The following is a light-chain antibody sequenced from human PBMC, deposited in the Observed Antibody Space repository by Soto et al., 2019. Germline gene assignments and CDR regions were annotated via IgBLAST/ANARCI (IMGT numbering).Light chain of an antibody. Sequence: EIVLTQSPATLSLSPGERATISCRASQSVSSYLAWYQQKPGQAPRLLIYDASSRATGIPARFSGSGSGTDFTLTISSLEPEDFAVYYCQQRSNLMYTFGQGTKLEIK. CDR2: DAS. CDR3: QQRSNLMYT. V-gene: IGKV3-11*01. CDR1: QSVSSY. J-gene: IGKJ2*01.